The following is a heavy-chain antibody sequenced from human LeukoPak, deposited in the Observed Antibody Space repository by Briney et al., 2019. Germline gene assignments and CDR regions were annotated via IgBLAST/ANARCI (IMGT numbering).Heavy chain of an antibody. J-gene: IGHJ4*02. CDR1: GGSFSGYY. Sequence: SETLSLTCAVYGGSFSGYYWSWIRQPPGKGLEWIGEINHSGSTNYNPSLKSRVTISVDTSKNQFSLKLSSVTAADTAVYYCARGLEYYYGSGSYPDASTFADYWGQGTLVTVSS. V-gene: IGHV4-34*01. D-gene: IGHD3-10*01. CDR3: ARGLEYYYGSGSYPDASTFADY. CDR2: INHSGST.